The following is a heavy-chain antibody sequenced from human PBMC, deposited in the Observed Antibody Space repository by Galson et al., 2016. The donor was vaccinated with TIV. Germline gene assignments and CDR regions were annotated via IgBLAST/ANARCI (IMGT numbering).Heavy chain of an antibody. CDR3: ARVPTKTFDFWSGFDNSFCMDV. J-gene: IGHJ6*04. D-gene: IGHD3-3*01. V-gene: IGHV1-18*01. CDR1: GYTLSSYS. CDR2: ISGYNGNK. Sequence: VKVSCKASGYTLSSYSISWVRPAPGQGLEWMGWISGYNGNKNYAQKFQDRVTMTTDTSTNTAYMELRSLRSDDTAVYYYARVPTKTFDFWSGFDNSFCMDVWGKGTTVTVSS.